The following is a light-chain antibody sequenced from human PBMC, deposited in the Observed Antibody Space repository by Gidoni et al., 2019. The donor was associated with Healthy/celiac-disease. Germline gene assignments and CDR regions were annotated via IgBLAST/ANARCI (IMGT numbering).Light chain of an antibody. CDR2: LGS. CDR3: MQALQTPH. J-gene: IGKJ2*01. CDR1: QSLLHSNGYNY. V-gene: IGKV2-28*01. Sequence: DIVMTQSPLSLPVTPGEPASISCRSSQSLLHSNGYNYLDWYLQKPGQSPQLLIYLGSNRASGVPDRFSGSGSGTDFTLKISRVEAEDVGVYYCMQALQTPHFXXXTKLEIK.